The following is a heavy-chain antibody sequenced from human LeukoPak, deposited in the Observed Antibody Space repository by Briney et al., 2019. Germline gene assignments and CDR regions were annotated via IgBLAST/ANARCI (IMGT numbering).Heavy chain of an antibody. J-gene: IGHJ4*02. CDR1: GFTFSDYY. D-gene: IGHD3-10*01. Sequence: GGSLRLSCAASGFTFSDYYMSWIRQAPGKGLEWVSYISSSGSTIYYADSVKGRFTISRDNAKNSLYLQMNSLRAEDTAVYYCARDGPLWFGELNYFDYWGQGTLVTVSS. CDR3: ARDGPLWFGELNYFDY. V-gene: IGHV3-11*01. CDR2: ISSSGSTI.